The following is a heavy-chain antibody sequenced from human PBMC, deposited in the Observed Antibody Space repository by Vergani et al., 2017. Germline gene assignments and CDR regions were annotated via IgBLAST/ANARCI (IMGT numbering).Heavy chain of an antibody. D-gene: IGHD3-3*01. CDR3: ARDGQVTRGFWSGYYYYYYMDV. Sequence: DVQLLESGGGLVQPGGSLRLSCAASGFTFSSYSMNWVRQAPGKGLEWVSSISSSSSYIYYADSVKGRFTISRDNAKNSLYLQMNSLRAEDTAVYYCARDGQVTRGFWSGYYYYYYMDVWGKGTTVTVSS. CDR2: ISSSSSYI. V-gene: IGHV3-21*01. J-gene: IGHJ6*03. CDR1: GFTFSSYS.